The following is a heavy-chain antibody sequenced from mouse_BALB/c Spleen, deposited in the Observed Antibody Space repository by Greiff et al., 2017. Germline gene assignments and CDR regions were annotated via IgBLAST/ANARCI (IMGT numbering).Heavy chain of an antibody. CDR2: IYPGGGYT. V-gene: IGHV1-63*02. CDR1: GYTFTNYW. Sequence: VQLQQSGAELVRPGTSVKISCKASGYTFTNYWLGWVKQRPGHGLEWIGDIYPGGGYTNYNEKFKGKATLTADTSSSTAYMQLSSLTTEDSAVYFYAPLLAGSAMDYWGQGTSVTVSS. J-gene: IGHJ4*01. D-gene: IGHD4-1*01. CDR3: APLLAGSAMDY.